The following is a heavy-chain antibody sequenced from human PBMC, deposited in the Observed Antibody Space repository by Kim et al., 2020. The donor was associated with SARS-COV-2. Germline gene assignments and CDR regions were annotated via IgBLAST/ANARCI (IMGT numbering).Heavy chain of an antibody. Sequence: GGSLRLSCAASGFTFSSYWMSWVRQAPGKGLEWVANIKQDGSEKYYVDSVKGRFTISRDNAKNSLYLQMNSLRAEDTAVYYCASSRPLITMVRGVIMTYYYYGMDVWGQGTTVTVSS. CDR2: IKQDGSEK. CDR1: GFTFSSYW. CDR3: ASSRPLITMVRGVIMTYYYYGMDV. V-gene: IGHV3-7*01. D-gene: IGHD3-10*01. J-gene: IGHJ6*02.